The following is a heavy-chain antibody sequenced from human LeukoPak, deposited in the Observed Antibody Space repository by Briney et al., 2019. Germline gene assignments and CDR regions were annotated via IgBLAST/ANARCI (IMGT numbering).Heavy chain of an antibody. CDR3: AKAFGTLFDYYYGMDV. Sequence: GRSLRLSCAASGFTFSSYGMHWVRQAPGKGLEWVAVISYDGSNKYYADSVKGRFTISRDNSKNTLYLQMNSLRAEDTAVYYCAKAFGTLFDYYYGMDVWGQGTTVTVSS. CDR1: GFTFSSYG. D-gene: IGHD3-10*01. V-gene: IGHV3-30*18. CDR2: ISYDGSNK. J-gene: IGHJ6*02.